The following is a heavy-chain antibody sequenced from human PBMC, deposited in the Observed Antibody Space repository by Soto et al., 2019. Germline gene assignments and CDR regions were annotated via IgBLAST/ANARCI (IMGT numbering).Heavy chain of an antibody. CDR1: GGTFSSYA. V-gene: IGHV1-69*13. D-gene: IGHD5-12*01. Sequence: ASVKVSCKASGGTFSSYAISWVRQAPGQGLEWMGGIIPIFGTANYAQKFQGRVTITADESTSTAYMELSSLRSEDTAVYYCARGRDGYNSPYYFDYWGQGTLVTVSS. CDR3: ARGRDGYNSPYYFDY. CDR2: IIPIFGTA. J-gene: IGHJ4*02.